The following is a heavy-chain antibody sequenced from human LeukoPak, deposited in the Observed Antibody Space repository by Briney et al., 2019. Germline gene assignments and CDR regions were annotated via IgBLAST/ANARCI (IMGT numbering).Heavy chain of an antibody. D-gene: IGHD7-27*01. CDR1: GGSISSGSYY. J-gene: IGHJ5*02. CDR2: IYTSGST. V-gene: IGHV4-61*02. CDR3: ARDHSNRAFDP. Sequence: SETLSLTCTVSGGSISSGSYYWSWIRQPAGKGLEWIGRIYTSGSTNYNPSLKSRVTTSVDTSKNQFSLKLSSVTAADTAVYYCARDHSNRAFDPWGQGTLVTVSS.